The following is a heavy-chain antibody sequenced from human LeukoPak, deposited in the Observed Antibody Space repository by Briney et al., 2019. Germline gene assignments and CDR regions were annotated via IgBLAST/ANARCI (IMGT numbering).Heavy chain of an antibody. J-gene: IGHJ4*02. D-gene: IGHD3-22*01. CDR2: IYYSGST. V-gene: IGHV4-59*01. CDR3: ARVRVSSGSHPWYFDY. Sequence: PSETLSLTCTDSRGSISSYYWSWIRQPPGQGLEWIGYIYYSGSTDYNPSLKSRVNISVDTSKNQFSLKLSSVTAADTAVYFCARVRVSSGSHPWYFDYWGQGTLVTVSS. CDR1: RGSISSYY.